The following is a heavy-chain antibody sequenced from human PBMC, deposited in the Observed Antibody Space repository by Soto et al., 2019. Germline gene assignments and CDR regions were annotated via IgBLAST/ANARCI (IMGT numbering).Heavy chain of an antibody. Sequence: GGSLRLSCAASGFTFSSYGMHWVRQAPGKGLEWVAVISYDGSNTYYADSVKGRFTISRDNSKNTLYLQMNSLRAEDTAVYYCWFGDQNLDYWGQGTLVTVSS. CDR3: WFGDQNLDY. D-gene: IGHD3-3*01. J-gene: IGHJ4*02. V-gene: IGHV3-30*03. CDR1: GFTFSSYG. CDR2: ISYDGSNT.